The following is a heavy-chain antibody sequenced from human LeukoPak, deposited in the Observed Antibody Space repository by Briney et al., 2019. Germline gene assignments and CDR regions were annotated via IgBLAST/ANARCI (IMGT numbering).Heavy chain of an antibody. CDR3: TRLFSPRWLHFFYYFDY. V-gene: IGHV3-49*04. D-gene: IGHD5-24*01. Sequence: PGGSLGLSCTASGFTFGDYAMSWVRQAPGKGLEWVGFIRSKAYGGTTEYTASVIGRFTISRDDSKSIAYLQMNSLKTEDTAVYYCTRLFSPRWLHFFYYFDYWGQGTLVTVSS. J-gene: IGHJ4*02. CDR1: GFTFGDYA. CDR2: IRSKAYGGTT.